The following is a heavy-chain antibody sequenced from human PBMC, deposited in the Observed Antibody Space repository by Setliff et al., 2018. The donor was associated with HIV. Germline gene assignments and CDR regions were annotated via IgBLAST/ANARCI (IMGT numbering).Heavy chain of an antibody. CDR3: AREWSYGAFDTFDSNGHYSY. Sequence: SETLSLTCAVYGGSFSAYYWSWIRQPPGKGLEWIGEINHSGSTNYNPSLKTRVTIMVDTSKNQFSLKLGSVTAADTAVYYCAREWSYGAFDTFDSNGHYSYWGQGTLVTVSS. CDR2: INHSGST. D-gene: IGHD3-22*01. V-gene: IGHV4-34*01. CDR1: GGSFSAYY. J-gene: IGHJ4*02.